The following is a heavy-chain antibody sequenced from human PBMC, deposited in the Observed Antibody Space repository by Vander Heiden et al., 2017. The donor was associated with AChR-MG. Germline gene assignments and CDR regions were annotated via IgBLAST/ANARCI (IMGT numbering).Heavy chain of an antibody. CDR1: GFTVSTNN. V-gene: IGHV3-53*02. Sequence: EVQLVETGGGLIQPGGSLRLSCAASGFTVSTNNQSWVRQAPGKGLEWVSVIYSGGSTYYSDSLKGRFTISRDNSKITLYLQMNTLRAEDTAVYYCGRGWWVSSSYSFPYWVQVPLVTVSS. CDR3: GRGWWVSSSYSFPY. CDR2: IYSGGST. D-gene: IGHD3-22*01. J-gene: IGHJ4*02.